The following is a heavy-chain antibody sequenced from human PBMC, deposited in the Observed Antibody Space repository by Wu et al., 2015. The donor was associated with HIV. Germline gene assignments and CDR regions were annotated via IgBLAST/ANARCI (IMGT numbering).Heavy chain of an antibody. V-gene: IGHV1-69*01. J-gene: IGHJ4*02. CDR2: IIPIVGTA. Sequence: QVQLVQSGAEVRKPGASVRVSCKTSGYTFTGYYIHWVRQAPGQGLEWMGGIIPIVGTASYAQKLQGRLTITADESKTTVYMELNSLRSDDTAMYFCARDLLWGEDYWGQGTRVTGLL. CDR3: ARDLLWGEDY. CDR1: GYTFTGYY. D-gene: IGHD2-21*01.